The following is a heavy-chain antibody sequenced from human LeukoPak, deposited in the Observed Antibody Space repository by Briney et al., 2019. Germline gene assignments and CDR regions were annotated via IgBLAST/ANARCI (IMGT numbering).Heavy chain of an antibody. CDR3: AREEGWGSLGIDY. V-gene: IGHV4-59*01. D-gene: IGHD3-16*01. J-gene: IGHJ4*02. CDR2: IYYSGST. Sequence: SETLSLTCTVSGGSISSYYWSWIRQPPGKGLEWIGYIYYSGSTNYNPSLKSRVTISVDTSKNQFSLKLSSVTAADTAVYYCAREEGWGSLGIDYWGQGTLVTVSS. CDR1: GGSISSYY.